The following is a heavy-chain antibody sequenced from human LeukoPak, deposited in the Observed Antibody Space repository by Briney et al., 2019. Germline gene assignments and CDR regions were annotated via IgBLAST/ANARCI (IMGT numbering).Heavy chain of an antibody. J-gene: IGHJ4*02. CDR2: INPRDGGT. D-gene: IGHD2-15*01. Sequence: ASVKVSCKGSGYTFTDYYLHWVRQAPGQGLEWVGYINPRDGGTSSPPNFRGRVTMTTDASSSTVYMELSRLTSDDTAIYYCAREGDGLLSKDLDYWGQGTLVTVSS. CDR1: GYTFTDYY. V-gene: IGHV1-2*02. CDR3: AREGDGLLSKDLDY.